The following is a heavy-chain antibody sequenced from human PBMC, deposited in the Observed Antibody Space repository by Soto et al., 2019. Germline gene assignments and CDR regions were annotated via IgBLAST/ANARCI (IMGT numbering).Heavy chain of an antibody. CDR3: ARADYGDYYYGMDV. D-gene: IGHD4-17*01. CDR2: IYYSGST. CDR1: GCSISSGDYY. J-gene: IGHJ6*02. V-gene: IGHV4-30-4*01. Sequence: SETLSLTCTVSGCSISSGDYYLSWIRQPPGKGLEWIGYIYYSGSTYYNPSLKSRVTISVDTSKNQFSLKLSSVTAADTAVYYCARADYGDYYYGMDVWGQGTTVTVSS.